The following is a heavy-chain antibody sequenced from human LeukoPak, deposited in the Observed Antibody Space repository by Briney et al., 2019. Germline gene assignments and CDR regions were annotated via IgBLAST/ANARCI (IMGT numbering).Heavy chain of an antibody. CDR3: ARGVQLERAHFDY. Sequence: PGGSLRLSCAASGFTFSSYSMNWVRQAPGKGLEWVSSISSSSSYIYYADSVKGRFTISRDNAKNSLYLQMNSLRAEDTAVYYCARGVQLERAHFDYWGQGTLVTVSS. D-gene: IGHD1-1*01. J-gene: IGHJ4*02. CDR2: ISSSSSYI. V-gene: IGHV3-21*01. CDR1: GFTFSSYS.